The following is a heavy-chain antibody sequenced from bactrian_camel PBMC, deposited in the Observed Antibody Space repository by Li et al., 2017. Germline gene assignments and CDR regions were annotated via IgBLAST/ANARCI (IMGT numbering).Heavy chain of an antibody. V-gene: IGHV3S53*01. Sequence: HVQLVESGGGSVQAGGSLRLSCAASGNTYTSSCMAWFRQAPGKERERVARIDSDGTTSYSPSVKGRFTISKSSTKDIMYLTMNSLKPEDTTMYYCALGGLTCWGWVPPGRGYDYRGYGQGTQVTVS. J-gene: IGHJ4*01. D-gene: IGHD3*01. CDR2: IDSDGTT. CDR1: GNTYTSSC.